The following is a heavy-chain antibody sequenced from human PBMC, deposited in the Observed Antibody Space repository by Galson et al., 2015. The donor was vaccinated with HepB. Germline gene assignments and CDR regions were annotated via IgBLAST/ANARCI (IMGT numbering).Heavy chain of an antibody. CDR2: AHSSGRT. D-gene: IGHD3-3*01. J-gene: IGHJ5*01. V-gene: IGHV4-59*11. CDR3: ARDTYCPDIYAEYYEDYFDS. CDR1: GGSIGSHF. Sequence: SETLSLTCTVSGGSIGSHFWSWIRQPPGKGLEWVGYAHSSGRTNSNPSLKSRVTLSIDTPKDQFSLKMRSVTTADTAVYYCARDTYCPDIYAEYYEDYFDSWGHGILVTVSS.